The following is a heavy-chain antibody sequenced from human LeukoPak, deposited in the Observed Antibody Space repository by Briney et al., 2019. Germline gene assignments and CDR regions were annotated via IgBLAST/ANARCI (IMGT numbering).Heavy chain of an antibody. V-gene: IGHV1-69*13. Sequence: GASVKVSCKASGGSFTFTSHAISWVRQAPGQGLEWVGGLIPIYGSANYAQKFQGRVTITSDESTRTVYMELSSLRPEDSAVYYCARGGAEPPTKDIVVVVAATNYYGMDVWGQGTTVTVSS. D-gene: IGHD2-15*01. CDR3: ARGGAEPPTKDIVVVVAATNYYGMDV. J-gene: IGHJ6*02. CDR1: GGSFTFTSHA. CDR2: LIPIYGSA.